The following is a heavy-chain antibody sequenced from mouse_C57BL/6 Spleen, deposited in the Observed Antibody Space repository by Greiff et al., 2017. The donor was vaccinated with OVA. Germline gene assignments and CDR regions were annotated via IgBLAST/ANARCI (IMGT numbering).Heavy chain of an antibody. D-gene: IGHD1-1*01. CDR3: ARVRDYYGSSYVAWFAY. J-gene: IGHJ3*01. CDR2: ISDGGSYT. Sequence: DVQLVEPGGGLVKPGGSLKFSCAASGFTFSSYAMSWVRQTPEKRLEWVATISDGGSYTYYPDNVKGRFTIARDNCKNNLYLQMSQLKSEDTAMYDCARVRDYYGSSYVAWFAYWGQGALVTVSA. CDR1: GFTFSSYA. V-gene: IGHV5-4*01.